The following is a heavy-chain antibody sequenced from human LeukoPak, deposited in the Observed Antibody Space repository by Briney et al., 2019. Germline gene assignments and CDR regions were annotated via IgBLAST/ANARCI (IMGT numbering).Heavy chain of an antibody. CDR2: MYHSGST. V-gene: IGHV4-38-2*01. Sequence: SETLSLTXAVSGYSISSGYYWGWIRQPPGKGLEYLGSMYHSGSTFYNPSLKSRVTISLDTSKNQFSLKLSSVTAADTAVYFCARFAVGATKYYFDYWGQGTLVTVSS. J-gene: IGHJ4*02. CDR1: GYSISSGYY. CDR3: ARFAVGATKYYFDY. D-gene: IGHD1-26*01.